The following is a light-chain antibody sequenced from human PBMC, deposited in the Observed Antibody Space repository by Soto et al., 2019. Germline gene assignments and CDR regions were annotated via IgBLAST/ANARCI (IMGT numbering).Light chain of an antibody. V-gene: IGKV3-20*01. CDR2: SAS. J-gene: IGKJ1*01. CDR3: QKYNSALTWT. Sequence: EIVLTQSPGTLSLSPGERATLSCRASQSVSSSYLAWYQQKPGQAPRLLIYSASNRATGIPDRFSGSGSGTDFTLTISSLQPEDVATYYCQKYNSALTWTFGQGTKVDIK. CDR1: QSVSSSY.